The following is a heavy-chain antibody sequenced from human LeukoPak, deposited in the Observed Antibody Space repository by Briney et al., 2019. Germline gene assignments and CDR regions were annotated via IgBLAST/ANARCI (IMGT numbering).Heavy chain of an antibody. CDR3: ARVGYCSSTSCYRGKKYNWFDP. J-gene: IGHJ5*02. Sequence: SETLSLTCAVYGGSFSSYYWSWIRQPPGKGLEWIGEINHSGSTNYNPSLKRRVTISVDTSKNQFSLKLSSVTAADTAVYYCARVGYCSSTSCYRGKKYNWFDPWGQGTLVTVSS. CDR1: GGSFSSYY. CDR2: INHSGST. V-gene: IGHV4-34*01. D-gene: IGHD2-2*02.